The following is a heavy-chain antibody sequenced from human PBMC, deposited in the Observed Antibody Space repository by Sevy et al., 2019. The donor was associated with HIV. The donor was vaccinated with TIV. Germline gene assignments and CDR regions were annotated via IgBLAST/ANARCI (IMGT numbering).Heavy chain of an antibody. CDR3: ARDCSGGSCSYPIFDY. CDR2: ISAYNGNT. CDR1: GYTFTSYG. J-gene: IGHJ4*02. Sequence: ASVKVSCKASGYTFTSYGISWVRQAPGQGLEWMGWISAYNGNTNYAQKLQGRVTMTTDTSTSTAYMELRSLRSDDTAVYYCARDCSGGSCSYPIFDYWGQGTLVIVSS. V-gene: IGHV1-18*01. D-gene: IGHD2-15*01.